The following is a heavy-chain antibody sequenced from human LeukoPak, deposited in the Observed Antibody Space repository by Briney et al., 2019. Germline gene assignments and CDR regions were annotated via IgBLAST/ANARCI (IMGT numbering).Heavy chain of an antibody. Sequence: ASVKVSCKVSGYTLTELSMHWVRQASGKGLEWMGGFDPEDGETIYAQKFQGRVTMTEDTSTDTAYMELSSLRSEDTAVYYCATQQLVLEYYFDYWGQGTLVTVSS. J-gene: IGHJ4*02. CDR1: GYTLTELS. D-gene: IGHD6-13*01. CDR3: ATQQLVLEYYFDY. CDR2: FDPEDGET. V-gene: IGHV1-24*01.